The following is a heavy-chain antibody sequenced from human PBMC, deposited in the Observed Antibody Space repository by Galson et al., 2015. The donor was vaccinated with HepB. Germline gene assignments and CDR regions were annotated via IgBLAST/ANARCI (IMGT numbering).Heavy chain of an antibody. CDR1: GFTFSSSA. CDR2: IRSKADSYYT. Sequence: SLRLSCAASGFTFSSSAMHWVRQASGKGLEWVARIRSKADSYYTAYAASVKGRFTISRDDSKNTAYLQMNSLKTEDTAVYYCTKEVAGFYTRLYYYYGMDVWGQGTTVTVSS. J-gene: IGHJ6*02. CDR3: TKEVAGFYTRLYYYYGMDV. D-gene: IGHD5-12*01. V-gene: IGHV3-73*01.